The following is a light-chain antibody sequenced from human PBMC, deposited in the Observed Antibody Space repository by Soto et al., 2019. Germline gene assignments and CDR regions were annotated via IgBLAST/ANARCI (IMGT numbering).Light chain of an antibody. Sequence: EIVLTQSPGTLSLSPGERATLSCGASQRVTSNYLAWYQQKPGQAPRLLIFGASLRVTGIPDRFIGSGSGTDFTLTISRLEPEDFAVYYCQHYVTSLTTFGQGTKVEVK. CDR3: QHYVTSLTT. CDR2: GAS. V-gene: IGKV3-20*01. J-gene: IGKJ1*01. CDR1: QRVTSNY.